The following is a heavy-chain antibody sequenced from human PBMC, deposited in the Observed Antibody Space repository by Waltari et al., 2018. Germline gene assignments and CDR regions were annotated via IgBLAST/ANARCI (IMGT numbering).Heavy chain of an antibody. CDR1: GFPFRNAW. V-gene: IGHV3-15*07. D-gene: IGHD5-12*01. J-gene: IGHJ4*02. CDR2: IKSKTDGGTT. Sequence: EVQLVESGGGLVKPGGSLRLSCPAPGFPFRNAWMNWVRQAPGKGLEWVGRIKSKTDGGTTDYGAPVKGRFTISRNDSKTTLYLEMNGLKTEDTAVYYCVRPRLSGYDIDYWGQGTLVTVSS. CDR3: VRPRLSGYDIDY.